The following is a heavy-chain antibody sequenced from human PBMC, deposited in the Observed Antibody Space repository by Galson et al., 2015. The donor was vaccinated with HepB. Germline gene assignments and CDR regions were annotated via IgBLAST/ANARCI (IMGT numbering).Heavy chain of an antibody. Sequence: SLRLSCAASGFTFSDYYMSWIRQAPGKGLEWVSYISSSSSYTNYADSVKGRFTISRDNAKNSLYLQMNSLRAEDTAVYYCARARVTTIDAFDIWGQGTMVTVSS. D-gene: IGHD4-17*01. V-gene: IGHV3-11*05. J-gene: IGHJ3*02. CDR1: GFTFSDYY. CDR3: ARARVTTIDAFDI. CDR2: ISSSSSYT.